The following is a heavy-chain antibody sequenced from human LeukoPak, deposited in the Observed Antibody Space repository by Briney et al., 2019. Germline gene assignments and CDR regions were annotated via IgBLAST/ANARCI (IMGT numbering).Heavy chain of an antibody. CDR1: GFTFDSYA. D-gene: IGHD3-3*01. CDR2: VTGSGVFT. V-gene: IGHV3-23*01. J-gene: IGHJ6*04. Sequence: GGSLRLSCVASGFTFDSYAMTWVRQAPGKGLEWVSSVTGSGVFTYYADSVKGRFTISRDNAKSTLDLQMSSLRVEDTSVYNFAKDGMTLFGVATMFSSLYVWGRGTTVTVSS. CDR3: AKDGMTLFGVATMFSSLYV.